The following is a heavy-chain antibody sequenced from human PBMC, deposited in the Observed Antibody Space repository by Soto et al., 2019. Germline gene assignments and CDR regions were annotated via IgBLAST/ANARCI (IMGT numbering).Heavy chain of an antibody. Sequence: QLPLQESGSGLVKPSQTLSLTCAVSGGSISSGGYFWSWIRQPPGKGLEWIGYIYHSGSTYYNPSLKSRVTISVDRSKNQLSLKLSSVTAADTAVYYCARGLGPWGQGTLVTVSS. D-gene: IGHD3-10*01. CDR2: IYHSGST. CDR3: ARGLGP. J-gene: IGHJ5*02. V-gene: IGHV4-30-2*01. CDR1: GGSISSGGYF.